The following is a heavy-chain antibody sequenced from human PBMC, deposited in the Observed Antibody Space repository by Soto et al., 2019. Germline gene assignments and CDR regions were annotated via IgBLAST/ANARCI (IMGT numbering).Heavy chain of an antibody. V-gene: IGHV3-48*01. Sequence: GGSLRLSCAASGFTFSTYSMNWVRQAPGKGLEWVSYISSGSSTIYYADSVKGRFTISRDNAKNSLYLQMNSLRAEDTAVYYCARDRGGWFDPWGQGTLVTVSS. D-gene: IGHD3-10*01. CDR1: GFTFSTYS. CDR2: ISSGSSTI. CDR3: ARDRGGWFDP. J-gene: IGHJ5*02.